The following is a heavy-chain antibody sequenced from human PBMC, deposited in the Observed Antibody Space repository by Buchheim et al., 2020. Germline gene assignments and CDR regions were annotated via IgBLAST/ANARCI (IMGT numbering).Heavy chain of an antibody. CDR1: GYSFTSYW. CDR2: IDPSDSYT. Sequence: EMQLVQSGAEVKKPGESLRISCKGSGYSFTSYWISWVRQMPGKGLEWMGRIDPSDSYTNYSPSFQGHVTISADKSISTAYLQCSSLKASDTAMYYCATCYGSETNNYYYCYGMDVWGQGTT. V-gene: IGHV5-10-1*01. J-gene: IGHJ6*02. CDR3: ATCYGSETNNYYYCYGMDV. D-gene: IGHD3-10*01.